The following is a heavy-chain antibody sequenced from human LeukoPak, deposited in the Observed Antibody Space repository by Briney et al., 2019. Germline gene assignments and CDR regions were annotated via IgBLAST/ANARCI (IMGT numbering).Heavy chain of an antibody. Sequence: SETLSLTCTVSGGSISSYYWSWIRQPPGKGLEWIGYIYYSGSTNYNPSLKSRVTISVDTSKNQFSLKLSSVTAADTAVYYCARASYGGYTHDAFDIWGQGTMVTVSS. J-gene: IGHJ3*02. CDR3: ARASYGGYTHDAFDI. CDR1: GGSISSYY. V-gene: IGHV4-59*01. D-gene: IGHD4-17*01. CDR2: IYYSGST.